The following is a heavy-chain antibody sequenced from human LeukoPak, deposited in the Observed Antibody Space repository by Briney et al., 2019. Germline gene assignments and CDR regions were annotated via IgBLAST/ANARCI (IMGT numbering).Heavy chain of an antibody. CDR1: GFTVSSNY. D-gene: IGHD3-16*01. V-gene: IGHV3-53*04. Sequence: QSGGSLRLSCAASGFTVSSNYMSWVRQAPGKGLEWVSAIYSGGSTYYADSVKGRFTISRHHSKNTLYLQMNSLRAEDTAVYYCARDLMFDYWGQGTLVTVSS. CDR2: IYSGGST. CDR3: ARDLMFDY. J-gene: IGHJ4*02.